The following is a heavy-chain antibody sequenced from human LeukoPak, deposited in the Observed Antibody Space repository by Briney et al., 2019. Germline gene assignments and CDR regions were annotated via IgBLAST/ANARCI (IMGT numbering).Heavy chain of an antibody. D-gene: IGHD3-10*01. CDR1: GGSFSGYY. V-gene: IGHV4-34*01. CDR2: INHSGST. J-gene: IGHJ4*02. Sequence: TSETLSLTCAVYGGSFSGYYWSWIRQPPGKGLEWIGEINHSGSTNYSPSLKSRVTISVDTSKNQFSLKLSSVTAADTAVYYCARVVRGWTEFDYWGQGTLVTVSS. CDR3: ARVVRGWTEFDY.